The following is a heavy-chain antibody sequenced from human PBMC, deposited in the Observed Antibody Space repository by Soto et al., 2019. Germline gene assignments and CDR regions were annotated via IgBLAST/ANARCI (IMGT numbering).Heavy chain of an antibody. CDR1: GGTFSSYA. D-gene: IGHD3-22*01. V-gene: IGHV1-69*13. Sequence: SVKVSCKASGGTFSSYAISWVRQAPGQGLEWMGGIIPIFGTANYAQKFQGRVTITADESTSTAYMELSSLRSEDTAVYYCARVLSSGYYFDYWGQGTLVTVSS. J-gene: IGHJ4*02. CDR2: IIPIFGTA. CDR3: ARVLSSGYYFDY.